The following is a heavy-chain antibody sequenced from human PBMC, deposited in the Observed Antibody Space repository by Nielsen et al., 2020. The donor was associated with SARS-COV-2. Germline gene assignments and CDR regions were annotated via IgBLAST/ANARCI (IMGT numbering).Heavy chain of an antibody. CDR3: AISRSAGGWSAWFDP. CDR2: ITSSGGT. Sequence: SETLSPTFTVPGGSLSNYYCNWFPQPPGKGLEGTGYITSSGGTSHNPSLKSRVTILVDTSNNRLSLSLNTVTAADTAVYFCAISRSAGGWSAWFDPWGQGTLVSGSS. D-gene: IGHD6-19*01. V-gene: IGHV4-59*01. CDR1: GGSLSNYY. J-gene: IGHJ5*02.